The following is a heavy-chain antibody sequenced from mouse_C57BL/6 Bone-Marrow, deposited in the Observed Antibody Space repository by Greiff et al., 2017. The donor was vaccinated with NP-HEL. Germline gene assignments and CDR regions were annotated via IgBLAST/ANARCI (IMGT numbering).Heavy chain of an antibody. CDR3: ATSLYYYGSSYDVDY. V-gene: IGHV1-69*01. D-gene: IGHD1-1*01. J-gene: IGHJ4*01. CDR1: GYTFTSYW. Sequence: QVQLQQPGAELVMPGASVKLSCKASGYTFTSYWMHWVKQRPGQGLEWIGEIDPSDSYTNYNQKFKGKSTLTVDKSSSTAYMQLSSLTSEVSAVYYCATSLYYYGSSYDVDYWGQGTSVTVSS. CDR2: IDPSDSYT.